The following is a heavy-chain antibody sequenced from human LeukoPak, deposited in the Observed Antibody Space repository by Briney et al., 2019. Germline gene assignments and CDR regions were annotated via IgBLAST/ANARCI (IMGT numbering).Heavy chain of an antibody. Sequence: PGRSLRLSCAASGFTFSSYGMHSVRQAPGKGLELVAVISYDGSNKYYADSVKGRFTISRDNSKNTLYLQMNSLRAEDTAVYYCAKEGREDGDYPYGMDVWGQGTTVTVSS. CDR1: GFTFSSYG. CDR3: AKEGREDGDYPYGMDV. V-gene: IGHV3-30*18. CDR2: ISYDGSNK. J-gene: IGHJ6*02. D-gene: IGHD4-17*01.